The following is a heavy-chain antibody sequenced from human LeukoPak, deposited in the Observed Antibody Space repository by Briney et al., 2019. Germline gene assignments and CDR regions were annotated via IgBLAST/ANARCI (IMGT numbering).Heavy chain of an antibody. CDR3: SRVHKAFDGARDTFDI. CDR2: TYYRSKWYS. D-gene: IGHD3-10*01. Sequence: SQTLSLTCALSGDSVSSNSAAWNWIRQSPSRCLEWLGRTYYRSKWYSDYAVSVKSRITINPDTSKNQFSLQLNSVTPEDTAVYYCSRVHKAFDGARDTFDIWGQGTMVTVSS. CDR1: GDSVSSNSAA. V-gene: IGHV6-1*01. J-gene: IGHJ3*02.